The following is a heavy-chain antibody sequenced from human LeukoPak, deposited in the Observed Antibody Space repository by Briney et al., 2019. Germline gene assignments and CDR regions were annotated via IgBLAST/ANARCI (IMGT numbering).Heavy chain of an antibody. Sequence: PGGSLRLSCAASGFTFSSYEMNWVRQAPGKGLEWVSYISSSGSTVYYADSVKGRFTISRDNAKNSLYLQMNRLRPEDAAVYYCAKAPVTTCRGAYCYPFDYWGQGTLVTVSS. V-gene: IGHV3-48*03. CDR1: GFTFSSYE. CDR2: ISSSGSTV. D-gene: IGHD2-21*01. J-gene: IGHJ4*02. CDR3: AKAPVTTCRGAYCYPFDY.